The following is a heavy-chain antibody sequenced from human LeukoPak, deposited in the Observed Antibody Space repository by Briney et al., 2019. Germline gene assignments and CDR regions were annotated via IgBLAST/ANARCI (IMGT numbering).Heavy chain of an antibody. J-gene: IGHJ6*02. CDR1: GGSISSSGYY. Sequence: SETLSLTCTVSGGSISSSGYYWGWIRQPPGKGLEWIGSIYYSGSTYYNPSLKSRVTISVDTSKNQFSLKLSSVTAADTAVYYCARRSYGSWASGGYYGMDVWGQGTTVTVSS. V-gene: IGHV4-39*01. CDR2: IYYSGST. CDR3: ARRSYGSWASGGYYGMDV. D-gene: IGHD5-18*01.